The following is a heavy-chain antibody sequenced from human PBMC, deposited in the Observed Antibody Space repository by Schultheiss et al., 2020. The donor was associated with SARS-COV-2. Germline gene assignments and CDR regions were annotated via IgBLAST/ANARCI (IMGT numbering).Heavy chain of an antibody. CDR1: GGSFSGYY. Sequence: SETLSLTCAVYGGSFSGYYWSWIRQPPGKGLEWIGEINHSGSTNYDPSLKSRVTISVDTSKNQFSLKLSSVTAADTAVYYCARGSGYSSGWYGSRGWFDPWGQGTLVTVSS. V-gene: IGHV4-34*01. CDR3: ARGSGYSSGWYGSRGWFDP. CDR2: INHSGST. D-gene: IGHD6-19*01. J-gene: IGHJ5*02.